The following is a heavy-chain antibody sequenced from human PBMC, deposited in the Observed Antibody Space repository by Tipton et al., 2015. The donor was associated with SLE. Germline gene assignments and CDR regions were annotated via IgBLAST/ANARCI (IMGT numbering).Heavy chain of an antibody. V-gene: IGHV3-23*01. D-gene: IGHD4-17*01. CDR3: AKDYGDFRNFFDP. CDR1: GFTFRDYA. CDR2: ISNSGGST. Sequence: SLRLSCTASGFTFRDYAMSWVRQAPGRGLEWVSSISNSGGSTYQRDSVRGRFTLSRDNSKNMVYMEMNNLRAEDSAIYYCAKDYGDFRNFFDPWGQGTLVTVSS. J-gene: IGHJ5*02.